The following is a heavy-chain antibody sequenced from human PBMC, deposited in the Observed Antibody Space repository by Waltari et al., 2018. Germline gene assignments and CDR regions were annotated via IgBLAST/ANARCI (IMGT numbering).Heavy chain of an antibody. CDR1: GGSLSGYY. Sequence: QVQLQQWGAGLLKPSETLSLTCAVYGGSLSGYYWSWIRQPPGKGLEWIGEINHSGSTNYNPSLKSRVTISVDTSKNQFSLKLSSVTAADTAVYYCARGNSTFDYWGQGTLVTVSS. V-gene: IGHV4-34*01. CDR3: ARGNSTFDY. D-gene: IGHD4-17*01. J-gene: IGHJ4*02. CDR2: INHSGST.